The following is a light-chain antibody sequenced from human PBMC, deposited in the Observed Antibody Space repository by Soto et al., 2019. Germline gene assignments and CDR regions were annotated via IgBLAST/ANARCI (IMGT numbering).Light chain of an antibody. J-gene: IGKJ3*01. CDR1: QSISSW. CDR3: QQYSGYPFT. Sequence: DIPMTQSPSTLSGSVGDRVTITCRASQSISSWLAWYQQKPGKAPKLLIYKASSLESGVPSRFSGSGSGTEFTLTISSLQPDDFATYFCQQYSGYPFTFGPGTKVDIK. V-gene: IGKV1-5*03. CDR2: KAS.